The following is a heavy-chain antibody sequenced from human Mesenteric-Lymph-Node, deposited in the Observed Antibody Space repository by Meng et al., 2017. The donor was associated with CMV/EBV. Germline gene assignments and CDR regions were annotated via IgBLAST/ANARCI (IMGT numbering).Heavy chain of an antibody. J-gene: IGHJ5*02. CDR1: GFTLSSYW. CDR2: IGTAGDT. V-gene: IGHV3-13*01. D-gene: IGHD3-10*01. CDR3: AREVRSASGSSNWFDP. Sequence: GESLKISCAASGFTLSSYWMHWVRQGPGKGLVWVSAIGTAGDTYYSGSVKGRFTISRENAKNSLYLQMNSLRAGDTAVYYCAREVRSASGSSNWFDPWGQGTLVTVSS.